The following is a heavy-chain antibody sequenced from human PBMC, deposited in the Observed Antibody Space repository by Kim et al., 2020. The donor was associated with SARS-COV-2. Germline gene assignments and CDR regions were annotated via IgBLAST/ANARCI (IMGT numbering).Heavy chain of an antibody. V-gene: IGHV3-11*06. D-gene: IGHD3-10*01. CDR3: ARSSITMVRTPFRVIGGMDV. CDR1: GFTFSDYY. Sequence: GGSLRLSCAASGFTFSDYYMSWIRQAPGKGLEWVSYISSGSGYTNYADSVRGRFTISRDNAKNSLYLQMNSLRAEDTAVYYCARSSITMVRTPFRVIGGMDVWGQGTTVTVSS. J-gene: IGHJ6*02. CDR2: ISSGSGYT.